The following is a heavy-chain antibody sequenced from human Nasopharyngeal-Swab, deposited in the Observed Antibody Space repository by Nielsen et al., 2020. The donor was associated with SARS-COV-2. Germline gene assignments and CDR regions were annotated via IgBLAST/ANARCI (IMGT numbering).Heavy chain of an antibody. CDR1: GGSISSDNW. J-gene: IGHJ4*02. CDR2: VHHSGST. Sequence: AGSLRLSCGVSGGSISSDNWWSWVRQPPGKGLEWIGEVHHSGSTNYKSSLKSRVTISVDKSKNQLSLELSSVTAADTAVYYCARNGYYTIEYWGQGTLVIVSS. V-gene: IGHV4-4*02. CDR3: ARNGYYTIEY. D-gene: IGHD1-26*01.